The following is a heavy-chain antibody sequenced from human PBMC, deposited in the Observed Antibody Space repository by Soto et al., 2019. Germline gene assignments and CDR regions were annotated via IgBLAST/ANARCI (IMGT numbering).Heavy chain of an antibody. Sequence: QTLSLTCAISGDSVSGNSAAWNWIRQSPSRGLEWLGRTYYRSRWYNDYAVSVKSRITVTPYTSKNQFSLHLNSVTPEDTAVYYWAREFPYYVSSYSYLDYWGQGAMVTVSS. D-gene: IGHD3-16*01. J-gene: IGHJ4*02. CDR2: TYYRSRWYN. CDR3: AREFPYYVSSYSYLDY. CDR1: GDSVSGNSAA. V-gene: IGHV6-1*01.